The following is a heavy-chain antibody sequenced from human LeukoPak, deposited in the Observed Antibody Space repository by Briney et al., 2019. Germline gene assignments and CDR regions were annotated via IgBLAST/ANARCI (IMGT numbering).Heavy chain of an antibody. D-gene: IGHD1-1*01. CDR1: GGSFSGYY. Sequence: SETLSLTCAVYGGSFSGYYWSWIRQPPGKGLEWIGEINHSGSTNYNPSLKSRVTISVDTSKSQFSLKLSSVTAADTAVYYCARDNDQAVWFDPWGQGTLVTVSS. CDR2: INHSGST. V-gene: IGHV4-34*01. J-gene: IGHJ5*02. CDR3: ARDNDQAVWFDP.